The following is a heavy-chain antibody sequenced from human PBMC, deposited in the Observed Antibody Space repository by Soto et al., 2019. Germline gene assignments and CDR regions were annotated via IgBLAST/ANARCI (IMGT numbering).Heavy chain of an antibody. CDR3: ARHRSKDIVVVPAAPTDY. CDR2: IYYSGST. V-gene: IGHV4-39*01. J-gene: IGHJ4*02. Sequence: PSETLSLTCTVSGGSISSSSYYWGWIRQPPGKGLEWTGSIYYSGSTYYNPSLKSRVTISVDTSKNQFSPKLSSVTAADTAVYYCARHRSKDIVVVPAAPTDYWGQGTLVTVSS. D-gene: IGHD2-2*01. CDR1: GGSISSSSYY.